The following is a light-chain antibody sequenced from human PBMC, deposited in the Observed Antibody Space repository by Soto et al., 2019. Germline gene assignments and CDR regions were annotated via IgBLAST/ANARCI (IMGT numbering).Light chain of an antibody. CDR2: AAS. CDR3: QQYGNFPYT. V-gene: IGKV3-20*01. CDR1: QSVSSSY. J-gene: IGKJ2*01. Sequence: PGERATLSCRASQSVSSSYLAWYQHKPGQAPRLLICAASTRANGIPDRFSGSGSGTDFTLTISRLEPEDFAVYYCQQYGNFPYTFGQGTKVDIK.